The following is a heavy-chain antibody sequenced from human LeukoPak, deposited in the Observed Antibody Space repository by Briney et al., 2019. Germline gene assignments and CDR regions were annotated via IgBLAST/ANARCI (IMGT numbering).Heavy chain of an antibody. CDR3: ARNHYDSSGFTDY. CDR1: GGSISSYY. J-gene: IGHJ4*02. CDR2: IYYSGST. V-gene: IGHV4-39*07. Sequence: ASETLSLTCTVSGGSISSYYWSWIRQPPGKGLEWIGSIYYSGSTYYNPSLKSRVTISVDTSKNQFSLKLSSVTAADTAVYYCARNHYDSSGFTDYWGQGTLVTVSS. D-gene: IGHD3-22*01.